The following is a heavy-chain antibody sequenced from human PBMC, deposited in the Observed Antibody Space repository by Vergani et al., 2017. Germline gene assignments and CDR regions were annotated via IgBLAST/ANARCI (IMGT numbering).Heavy chain of an antibody. D-gene: IGHD3-9*01. V-gene: IGHV4-38-2*01. J-gene: IGHJ4*02. CDR2: VSHSGRT. Sequence: QVQLQESGPGLVQPAETLSLTCVVSNSSINSNYYWGWIRQSPGERLEWIGSVSHSGRTFSNPSLKSRVTISVDKSKKLISLILNSVTAADTAVYYCVRDAINYDVLTGYYIGLDSRGQGTLVTVSS. CDR3: VRDAINYDVLTGYYIGLDS. CDR1: NSSINSNYY.